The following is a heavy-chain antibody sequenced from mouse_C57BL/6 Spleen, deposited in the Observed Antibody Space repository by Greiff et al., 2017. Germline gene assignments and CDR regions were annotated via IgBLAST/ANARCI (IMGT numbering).Heavy chain of an antibody. V-gene: IGHV1-82*01. CDR3: ARYGANYSNYGDFGD. D-gene: IGHD2-5*01. J-gene: IGHJ2*01. CDR2: IDPGDGDT. Sequence: VQLQQSGPELVKPGASVKISCTASGYAFSSSWMNWVKQRPGKGLEWIGRIDPGDGDTNYNGKFKGKATLTADKSSSTAYMQLSSLTSADSAVYVSARYGANYSNYGDFGDWGQGITVTVAT. CDR1: GYAFSSSW.